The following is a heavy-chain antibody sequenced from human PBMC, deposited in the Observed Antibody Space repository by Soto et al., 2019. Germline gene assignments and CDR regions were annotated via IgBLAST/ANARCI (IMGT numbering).Heavy chain of an antibody. J-gene: IGHJ5*02. CDR2: FYSSGSI. D-gene: IGHD6-19*01. CDR3: ARMYSSGSGWFHP. CDR1: GYSITAGGYY. V-gene: IGHV4-31*03. Sequence: SETLSLTCFVSGYSITAGGYYWSWIRHHPGKGLEWIGSFYSSGSIIYNPSLRSRVSISGDTSSNQLSMSLTSVTAADTARYYCARMYSSGSGWFHPWGQGTLVTVSS.